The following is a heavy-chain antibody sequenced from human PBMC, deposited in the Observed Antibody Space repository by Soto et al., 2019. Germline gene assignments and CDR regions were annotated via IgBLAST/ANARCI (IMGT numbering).Heavy chain of an antibody. CDR3: ARDFGHGYYLDY. J-gene: IGHJ4*02. Sequence: GGSLRLSCAASGFTVSNNYMNWVRQAPGKGLEWVSYITDSSDTVHYADSVRGRFTISRDNAESSLYLQMNSLRDEDTAVYFCARDFGHGYYLDYWGRGTLVTAPQ. CDR1: GFTVSNNY. V-gene: IGHV3-48*02. CDR2: ITDSSDTV. D-gene: IGHD3-3*01.